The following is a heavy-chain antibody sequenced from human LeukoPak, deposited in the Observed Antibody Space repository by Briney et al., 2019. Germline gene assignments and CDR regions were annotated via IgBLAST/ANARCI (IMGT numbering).Heavy chain of an antibody. CDR3: ARDTGYSSSSDY. J-gene: IGHJ4*02. Sequence: ASVKVSCKASGYTFTGYYMHWVRQAPGQGLEWMGWINPNSGGTNYVQKFQGRVTMTRDTSISTAYMELSRLRSDDTAVYYCARDTGYSSSSDYWGQGTLVTVSS. CDR1: GYTFTGYY. V-gene: IGHV1-2*02. CDR2: INPNSGGT. D-gene: IGHD6-6*01.